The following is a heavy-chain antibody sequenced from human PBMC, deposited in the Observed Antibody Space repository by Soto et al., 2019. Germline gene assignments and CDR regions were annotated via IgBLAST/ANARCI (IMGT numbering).Heavy chain of an antibody. V-gene: IGHV1-3*01. CDR2: INAGNGNT. Sequence: VQFYCTASAYTFTSYAMHWFRQALAQRLKWMGWINAGNGNTKYSQKFQGRVTITRDTSASTAYRELSSLRSEDTAVYYCARVLGYCSGGSCYGVLNAFDIWGQGTIVTVSS. CDR1: AYTFTSYA. D-gene: IGHD2-15*01. J-gene: IGHJ3*02. CDR3: ARVLGYCSGGSCYGVLNAFDI.